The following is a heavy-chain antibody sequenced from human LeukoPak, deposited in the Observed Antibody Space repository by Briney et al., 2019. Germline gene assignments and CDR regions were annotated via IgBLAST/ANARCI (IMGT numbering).Heavy chain of an antibody. CDR1: GGSISSSSYY. CDR2: IFYVGDT. V-gene: IGHV4-39*01. CDR3: ARTSGSRYAYDDY. D-gene: IGHD6-13*01. Sequence: SETLSLTCTVSGGSISSSSYYWGWVRQPPGKGLEYIGTIFYVGDTYYNPSLESRLTISVDTSKNQFSLKLRPVTAADSAVYYCARTSGSRYAYDDYWGQGTLVTVSS. J-gene: IGHJ4*02.